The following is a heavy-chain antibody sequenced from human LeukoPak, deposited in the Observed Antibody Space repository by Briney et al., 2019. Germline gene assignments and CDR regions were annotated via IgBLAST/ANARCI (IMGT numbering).Heavy chain of an antibody. D-gene: IGHD3-10*01. CDR1: GFTFSSYD. CDR3: ARERGGSYSSGMDV. J-gene: IGHJ6*02. V-gene: IGHV3-13*01. CDR2: IDTAGDT. Sequence: GGSLRLSCAASGFTFSSYDMHWVRQATGKGLEGVSGIDTAGDTYYPGCVKGRFTISRENAKNSLYLHMNSLRAGATAVYSCARERGGSYSSGMDVWGQGTTVTVSS.